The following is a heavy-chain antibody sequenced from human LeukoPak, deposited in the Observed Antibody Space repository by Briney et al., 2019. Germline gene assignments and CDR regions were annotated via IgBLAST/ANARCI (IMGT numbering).Heavy chain of an antibody. Sequence: SETLSLTCTVSGGSISSYYWSWIRQPPGKGLEWIGYIYYSGSTNYNPSLKSRVTISADTSKNQFSLKLSSVTAADTAVYYCASYYYGSGSYFDYWGQGTLVTVSS. D-gene: IGHD3-10*01. CDR1: GGSISSYY. CDR3: ASYYYGSGSYFDY. V-gene: IGHV4-59*01. CDR2: IYYSGST. J-gene: IGHJ4*02.